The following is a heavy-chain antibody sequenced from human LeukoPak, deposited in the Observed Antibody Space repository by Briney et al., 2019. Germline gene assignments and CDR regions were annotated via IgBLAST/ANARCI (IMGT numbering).Heavy chain of an antibody. CDR1: GFTFSSYS. D-gene: IGHD2-21*02. CDR3: ARDHKVVVTRGGFDY. CDR2: ISSSSSYI. J-gene: IGHJ4*02. Sequence: GGSLRLSCAASGFTFSSYSMNWVRQAPGKGLEWVSSISSSSSYIDYADSVKGRFTISRDNAKNSLYLQMNSLRAEDTAVYYCARDHKVVVTRGGFDYWGQGTLVTVSS. V-gene: IGHV3-21*01.